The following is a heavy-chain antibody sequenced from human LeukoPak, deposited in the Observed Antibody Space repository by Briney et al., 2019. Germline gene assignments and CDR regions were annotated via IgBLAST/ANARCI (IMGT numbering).Heavy chain of an antibody. Sequence: TGGSLRLSCAASGFIFSSDEMTWVRQAPGKGLESVSFISSSADTILYADAVKGRFTISRDNGKNALYLQMNSLRAEDTAVYYCRKERGSYWGQGTLVTVSS. V-gene: IGHV3-48*03. CDR3: RKERGSY. CDR2: ISSSADTI. CDR1: GFIFSSDE. J-gene: IGHJ4*02.